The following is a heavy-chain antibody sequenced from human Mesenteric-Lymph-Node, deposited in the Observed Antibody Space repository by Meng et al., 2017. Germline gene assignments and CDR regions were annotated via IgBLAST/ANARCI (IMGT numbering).Heavy chain of an antibody. CDR1: GFTFSSHV. CDR2: IWYDGSNK. V-gene: IGHV3-33*06. D-gene: IGHD6-6*01. Sequence: GESLKISCAASGFTFSSHVMHWVRQVPGKGLEWVAVIWYDGSNKYYADSLRGRFTISRDNSKNTLYLQMNSLRAEDTAVYYCAKKSVLGRAARSFDYWGQGTLVTVSS. CDR3: AKKSVLGRAARSFDY. J-gene: IGHJ4*02.